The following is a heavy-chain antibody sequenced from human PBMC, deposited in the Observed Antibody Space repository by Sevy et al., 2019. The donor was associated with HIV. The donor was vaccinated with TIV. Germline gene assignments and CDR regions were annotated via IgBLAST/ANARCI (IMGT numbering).Heavy chain of an antibody. CDR2: INHSGST. V-gene: IGHV4-34*01. D-gene: IGHD2-2*01. Sequence: SETLSLTCAVYGGSFSGYYWNWIRQSPGKGLEWIGEINHSGSTHYNPSLKRLVTISVDTSKNQFSLRLNSVTAADTAVYCCARAPPVVVVPGAPSWFDPWGQRTLVTVSS. CDR3: ARAPPVVVVPGAPSWFDP. J-gene: IGHJ5*02. CDR1: GGSFSGYY.